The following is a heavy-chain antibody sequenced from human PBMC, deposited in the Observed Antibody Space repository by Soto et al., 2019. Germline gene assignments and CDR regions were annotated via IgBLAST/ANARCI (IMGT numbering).Heavy chain of an antibody. J-gene: IGHJ6*02. D-gene: IGHD3-10*01. Sequence: LRLSCISSGFTFRTYTMNWVRQAPGKGLEWVSGIRGFSPYTFYAESVKGRFTISRDNAKNSLYLQMDSLRAEDTAVYYCARDRGYDAHDYYYNAMDVWGQGTTVTVSS. CDR1: GFTFRTYT. V-gene: IGHV3-21*01. CDR2: IRGFSPYT. CDR3: ARDRGYDAHDYYYNAMDV.